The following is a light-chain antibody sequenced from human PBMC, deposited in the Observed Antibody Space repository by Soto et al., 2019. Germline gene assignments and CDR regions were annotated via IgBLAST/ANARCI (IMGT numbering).Light chain of an antibody. Sequence: DIQMTQSPSSLSASVGDRVTITCQASQDISNYLNWYQQKPGKAPKLLIYDASNLETGVPSRFSGSGSGTDFTFTISSLQPEDIATYYCRQYDNLPPYTFGQGTKLAIK. V-gene: IGKV1-33*01. J-gene: IGKJ2*01. CDR1: QDISNY. CDR2: DAS. CDR3: RQYDNLPPYT.